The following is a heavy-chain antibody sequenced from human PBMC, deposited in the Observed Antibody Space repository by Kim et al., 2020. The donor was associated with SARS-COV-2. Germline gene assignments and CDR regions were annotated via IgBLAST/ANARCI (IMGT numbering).Heavy chain of an antibody. CDR1: GFTVRSNY. CDR3: ARDHYYGSESD. J-gene: IGHJ4*02. Sequence: GGSLRLSCAASGFTVRSNYMTWVRQAPGKGLEWVSVIFVGGTTYYADSVKGRFTISRDHSANTVYLQMTSLRAEDTAAYYCARDHYYGSESDWGQGTLVT. CDR2: IFVGGTT. V-gene: IGHV3-53*01. D-gene: IGHD3-10*01.